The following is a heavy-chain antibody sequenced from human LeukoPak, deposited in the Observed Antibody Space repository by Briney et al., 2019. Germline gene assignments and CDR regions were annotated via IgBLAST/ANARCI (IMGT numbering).Heavy chain of an antibody. V-gene: IGHV4-39*07. D-gene: IGHD5-18*01. Sequence: PSETLSLTCTVSGGSISSISDYWGWIRQPPGKGLEWIGRIYYSGRTYYNPSLKSRVTISVDTSKNQFSLKLSSVTAADTAVYYCARGTGSSYGLSYNWFDPWGQGTLVSVSS. CDR2: IYYSGRT. CDR3: ARGTGSSYGLSYNWFDP. CDR1: GGSISSISDY. J-gene: IGHJ5*02.